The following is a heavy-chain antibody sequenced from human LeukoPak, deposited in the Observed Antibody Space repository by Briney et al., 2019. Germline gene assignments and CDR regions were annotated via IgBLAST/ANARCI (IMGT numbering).Heavy chain of an antibody. CDR2: IIPIFGTA. CDR1: GGTFSSYA. Sequence: SVKVTCKASGGTFSSYAISWVRQAPGQGLEWMGGIIPIFGTANYAQKFQGRVTITADESTSTAYMELRGLRSDDTAVYYCARDLFGRGSGSYYGYWGQGTLVTVSS. D-gene: IGHD3-10*01. J-gene: IGHJ4*02. V-gene: IGHV1-69*13. CDR3: ARDLFGRGSGSYYGY.